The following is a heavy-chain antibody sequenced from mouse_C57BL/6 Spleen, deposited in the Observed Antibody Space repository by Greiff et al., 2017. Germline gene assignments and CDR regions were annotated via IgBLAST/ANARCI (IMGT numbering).Heavy chain of an antibody. Sequence: VMLVESGAELVRPGTSVKVSCKASGYAFTNYLIEWVKQRPGQGLEWIGVINPGSGGTNYNEKFKGKATLTAYKSSSTAYMQLSSLTSEDSAVYFCARAAWSSYDYWGQGTTLTVSS. CDR1: GYAFTNYL. J-gene: IGHJ2*01. CDR2: INPGSGGT. V-gene: IGHV1-54*01. D-gene: IGHD1-1*01. CDR3: ARAAWSSYDY.